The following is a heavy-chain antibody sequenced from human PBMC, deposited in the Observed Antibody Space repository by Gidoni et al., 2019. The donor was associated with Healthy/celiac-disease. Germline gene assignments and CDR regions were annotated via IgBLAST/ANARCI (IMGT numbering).Heavy chain of an antibody. V-gene: IGHV3-30*18. CDR3: AKAQVSAAGKDPYYYYGMDV. D-gene: IGHD6-13*01. CDR1: GFTFIRYV. CDR2: ISYDGSNK. Sequence: QLQLVESGGGVVQPGRSLRLSCAASGFTFIRYVMHWVRQAPGKGLEWVAVISYDGSNKYDADSVKGRFTIARDKSKNTLYLQMNSLRAEDTAVYYCAKAQVSAAGKDPYYYYGMDVWGQGTTVTVSS. J-gene: IGHJ6*02.